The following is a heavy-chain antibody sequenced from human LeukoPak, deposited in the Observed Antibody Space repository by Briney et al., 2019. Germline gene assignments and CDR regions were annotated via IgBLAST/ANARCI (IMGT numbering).Heavy chain of an antibody. Sequence: GGSLRLSCAASGFTFSSYSMNWVRQAPGKGLEWVSSISSSSSYIYYADSVKGRFTISRHNAKNSLYLHMNSLRAEDTAVYYCARAVAGTHWLDPWGQGTLVTVSS. CDR3: ARAVAGTHWLDP. D-gene: IGHD6-19*01. V-gene: IGHV3-21*01. CDR2: ISSSSSYI. CDR1: GFTFSSYS. J-gene: IGHJ5*02.